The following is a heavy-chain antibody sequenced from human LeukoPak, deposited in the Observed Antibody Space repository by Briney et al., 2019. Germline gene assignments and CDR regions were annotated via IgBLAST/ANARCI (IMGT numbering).Heavy chain of an antibody. CDR3: ARRYYSMDV. J-gene: IGHJ6*02. CDR1: GFNFANHA. V-gene: IGHV3-23*01. Sequence: GGSLRLSCAASGFNFANHAMSWVRQTPGKGLEWVSAISGGGDITYYADSVRGRFTISRDNSKDTLFLQMHSLRPGDTAVYYCARRYYSMDVWGQGTTVTISS. CDR2: ISGGGDIT.